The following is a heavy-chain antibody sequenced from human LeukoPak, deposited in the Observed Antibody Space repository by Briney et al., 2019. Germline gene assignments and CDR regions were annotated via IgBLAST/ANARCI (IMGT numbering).Heavy chain of an antibody. CDR1: GGTFSSYA. D-gene: IGHD3-10*01. CDR3: ARQTTMVRGVFDAFDI. J-gene: IGHJ3*02. Sequence: SVKVSCKAPGGTFSSYAISWVRQAPGQGLEWMGGIIPIFGTANYAQKFQGRVTITADKSTSTAYMELSSLRSEDTAVYYCARQTTMVRGVFDAFDIWGQGTMVTVSS. CDR2: IIPIFGTA. V-gene: IGHV1-69*06.